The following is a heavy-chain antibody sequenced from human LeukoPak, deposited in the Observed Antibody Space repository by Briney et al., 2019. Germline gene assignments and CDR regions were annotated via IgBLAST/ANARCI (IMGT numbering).Heavy chain of an antibody. CDR3: ATEHRGPNS. CDR1: GFTFSSSW. Sequence: PGGSLRLSCAASGFTFSSSWMTWVRQAPGKGLEWLANIKGDGSDKNYVDSVKGRFTISRDNAKSSLFLQMSSLRGEDTALYYCATEHRGPNSWGQGTLVTVSS. V-gene: IGHV3-7*01. J-gene: IGHJ4*02. CDR2: IKGDGSDK. D-gene: IGHD3-10*01.